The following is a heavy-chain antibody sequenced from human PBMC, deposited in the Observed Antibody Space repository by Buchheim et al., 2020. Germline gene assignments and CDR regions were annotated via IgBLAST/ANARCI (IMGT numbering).Heavy chain of an antibody. J-gene: IGHJ6*02. CDR3: ARGYYSIYCTGGVCSPIYYYYGMDV. D-gene: IGHD2-8*02. CDR2: INHSGST. CDR1: GGSFSGYY. Sequence: QVQLQQWGAGLLKPSETLSLTCAVYGGSFSGYYWSWIRQPPGKGLEWIGEINHSGSTNYNPSLKSRVTISVDTSKNQFSLKLSSVTAADTAVYYCARGYYSIYCTGGVCSPIYYYYGMDVWGQGTT. V-gene: IGHV4-34*01.